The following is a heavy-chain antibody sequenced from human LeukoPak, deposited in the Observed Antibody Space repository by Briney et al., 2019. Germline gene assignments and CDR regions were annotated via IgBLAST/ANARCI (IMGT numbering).Heavy chain of an antibody. V-gene: IGHV4-4*07. D-gene: IGHD2-8*02. CDR2: IYTSGST. Sequence: PSETLSLTCTVSGGSISSYYWSWIRQPAGKGLEWIGRIYTSGSTNYNPSLKSRVTMSVGTSKNQFSLKLSSVTAADTAVYYCARGGYCTGGVCYLDYWGQGTLVTVSS. J-gene: IGHJ4*02. CDR3: ARGGYCTGGVCYLDY. CDR1: GGSISSYY.